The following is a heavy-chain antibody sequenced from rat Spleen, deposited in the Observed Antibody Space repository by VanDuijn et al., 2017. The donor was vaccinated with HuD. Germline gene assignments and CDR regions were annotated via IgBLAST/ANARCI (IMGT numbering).Heavy chain of an antibody. J-gene: IGHJ2*01. CDR3: TRGTTYYFDY. D-gene: IGHD1-7*01. CDR2: IWTGGST. CDR1: GFSLTSYN. V-gene: IGHV2-30*01. Sequence: QVQLKESGPGLVQPSQTLSLTCTVSGFSLTSYNVHWVRQPTGKGLEWMGVIWTGGSTDYNSALKSRLSISSDTSKSQVFLKMNSLQTDDTAIYFCTRGTTYYFDYWGQGVMVTVSS.